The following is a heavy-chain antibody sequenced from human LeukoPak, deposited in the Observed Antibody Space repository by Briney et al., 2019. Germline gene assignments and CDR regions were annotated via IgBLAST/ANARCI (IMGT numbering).Heavy chain of an antibody. J-gene: IGHJ6*02. CDR3: ARVNGIAAADLSHYYYYGMDV. D-gene: IGHD6-13*01. CDR2: ISACNGNT. Sequence: GASVKVSCKASGYTFTSYGISWVRQAPGQGLEWMGWISACNGNTNYAQKLQGRVTMTTDTSTSTAYMELRSLRSDDTAVYYCARVNGIAAADLSHYYYYGMDVWGQGTTVTVSS. CDR1: GYTFTSYG. V-gene: IGHV1-18*01.